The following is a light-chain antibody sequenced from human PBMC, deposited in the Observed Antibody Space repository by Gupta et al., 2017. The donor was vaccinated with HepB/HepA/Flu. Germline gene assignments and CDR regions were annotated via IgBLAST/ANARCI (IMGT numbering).Light chain of an antibody. V-gene: IGKV2-24*01. CDR2: GIS. CDR1: QSLIHDDGNTY. Sequence: DLVLTQTPLSSPVTLGQPASISCRSSQSLIHDDGNTYFAWLQQRPGQPPRLLIYGISNRGSGVPDRFSGSGTGTDFTLKISRVEAEDVGLYYCMQSKHFPCSFGQGTKVEIK. CDR3: MQSKHFPCS. J-gene: IGKJ2*04.